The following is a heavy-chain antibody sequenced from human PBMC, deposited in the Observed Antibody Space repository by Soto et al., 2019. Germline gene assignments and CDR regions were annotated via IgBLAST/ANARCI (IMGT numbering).Heavy chain of an antibody. Sequence: QVQLQESGPGLVKPSETLSLTCTVSGGSISSYYWSWIRQPPGKGLEWIGYIYYSGSTHHNPSLKSRVTISVDTFKNQFSLKLSSVTAADTAVYYCARGLFGVERYFDYWGQGTLVTVSS. V-gene: IGHV4-59*01. J-gene: IGHJ4*02. CDR2: IYYSGST. CDR3: ARGLFGVERYFDY. CDR1: GGSISSYY. D-gene: IGHD3-3*01.